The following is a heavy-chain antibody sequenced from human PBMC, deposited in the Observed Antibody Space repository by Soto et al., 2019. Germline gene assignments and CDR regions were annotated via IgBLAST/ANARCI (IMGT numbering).Heavy chain of an antibody. CDR2: ISYDGTNK. CDR1: GFSFSISP. CDR3: ATQRDYNILTGYRPFDY. Sequence: GGSLRLSCAASGFSFSISPMHWVRQAPGKGPEWVALISYDGTNKFYADSVKGRFTISRDNSKSTLYLQVDSLRPEDAAVYYCATQRDYNILTGYRPFDYWGQGTLVTVSS. J-gene: IGHJ4*02. D-gene: IGHD3-9*01. V-gene: IGHV3-30-3*01.